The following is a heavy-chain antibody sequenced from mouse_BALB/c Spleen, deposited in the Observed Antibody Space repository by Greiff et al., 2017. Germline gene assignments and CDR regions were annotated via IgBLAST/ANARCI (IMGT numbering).Heavy chain of an antibody. D-gene: IGHD3-3*01. V-gene: IGHV1S56*01. CDR3: ARGDTALFDY. J-gene: IGHJ2*01. CDR1: GYTFTSYY. Sequence: VQLVESGPELVKPGASVRISCKASGYTFTSYYIHWVKQRPGQGLEWIGWIYPGNVNTKYNEKFKGKATLTADKSSSTAYMQLSSLTSEDSAVYFCARGDTALFDYWGQGTTLTVSS. CDR2: IYPGNVNT.